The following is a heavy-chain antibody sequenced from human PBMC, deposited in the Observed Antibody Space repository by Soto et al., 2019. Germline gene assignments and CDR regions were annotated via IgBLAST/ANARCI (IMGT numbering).Heavy chain of an antibody. V-gene: IGHV1-3*01. CDR2: INAGNGNT. D-gene: IGHD3-10*01. Sequence: ASVKVSCKASGYTFTSYAMHWVRQAPGQRLEWMGWINAGNGNTKYSQKFQGRVTITRDTSASTAYMELSSLRSEDTAVYYCARGDGSGSYYNDAFDIWGQGTMVTVSS. J-gene: IGHJ3*02. CDR1: GYTFTSYA. CDR3: ARGDGSGSYYNDAFDI.